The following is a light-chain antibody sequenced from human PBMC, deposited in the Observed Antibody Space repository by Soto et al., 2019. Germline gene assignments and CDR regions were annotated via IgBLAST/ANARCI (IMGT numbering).Light chain of an antibody. V-gene: IGLV2-14*01. Sequence: QSVLTQPASVSGSPGQSITISCTGTSSDVGGYNAVSWYQQHPGKAPKLMIYDVSNRPSGASDRFSGSKSGNTASLTISGLQAEDEADYYCGSYASGGAYVFGTGTKVTAL. CDR2: DVS. J-gene: IGLJ1*01. CDR3: GSYASGGAYV. CDR1: SSDVGGYNA.